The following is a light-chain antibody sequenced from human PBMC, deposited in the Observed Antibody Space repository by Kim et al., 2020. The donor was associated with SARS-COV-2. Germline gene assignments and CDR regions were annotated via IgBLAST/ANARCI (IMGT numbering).Light chain of an antibody. J-gene: IGLJ1*01. CDR1: SCDVGGYNY. CDR3: SSYTSSSTYV. V-gene: IGLV2-14*03. Sequence: GQSNTISGTGTSCDVGGYNYVSWYQQHPGKAPKLMIYDVSNRPSGVSNRFSGSKSGNTASLTISELQAEDEADYYCSSYTSSSTYVFGTGTKVTVL. CDR2: DVS.